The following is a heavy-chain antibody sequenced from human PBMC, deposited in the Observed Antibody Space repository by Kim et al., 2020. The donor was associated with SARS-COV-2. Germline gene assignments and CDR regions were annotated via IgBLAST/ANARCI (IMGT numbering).Heavy chain of an antibody. Sequence: GGSLRLSCAASGFTFSSYGMHWVRQAPGKGLEWVAVISYDGSNKYYADSVKGRFTISRDNSKNTLYLQMNSLRAEDTAVYYCAKDQQYYDFWSGYYRDYYYYYYGMDVWGQGTTVTVSS. CDR1: GFTFSSYG. J-gene: IGHJ6*02. V-gene: IGHV3-30*18. CDR2: ISYDGSNK. D-gene: IGHD3-3*01. CDR3: AKDQQYYDFWSGYYRDYYYYYYGMDV.